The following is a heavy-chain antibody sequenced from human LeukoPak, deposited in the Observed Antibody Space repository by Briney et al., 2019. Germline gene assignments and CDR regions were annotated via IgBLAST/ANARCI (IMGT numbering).Heavy chain of an antibody. D-gene: IGHD3-10*01. Sequence: PGGSLRLSCAASGFTFSSYTMNWVRQAPGKGLEWVSSISTSSSYIYYADSVKGRFTISRDNAKNSLYLQMNSLRAEDAAVYYCARGRISTLRGAEGYYFDYWGQGTLVTVSS. V-gene: IGHV3-21*01. CDR3: ARGRISTLRGAEGYYFDY. CDR2: ISTSSSYI. J-gene: IGHJ4*02. CDR1: GFTFSSYT.